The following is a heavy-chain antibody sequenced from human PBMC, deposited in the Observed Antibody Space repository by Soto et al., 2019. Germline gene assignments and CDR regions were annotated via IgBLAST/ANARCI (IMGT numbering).Heavy chain of an antibody. CDR1: GGSVSNDNFY. D-gene: IGHD3-16*01. Sequence: SETLSLTCTVSGGSVSNDNFYWSWIRQPPGKGLEWIGYVHSSGITNYNPSLKRRVTISVDTSRNQFSLRLSSVTAADTAVYYCERGLNLGQLPSHFDHWGQETLVTVYS. CDR2: VHSSGIT. V-gene: IGHV4-61*01. J-gene: IGHJ5*02. CDR3: ERGLNLGQLPSHFDH.